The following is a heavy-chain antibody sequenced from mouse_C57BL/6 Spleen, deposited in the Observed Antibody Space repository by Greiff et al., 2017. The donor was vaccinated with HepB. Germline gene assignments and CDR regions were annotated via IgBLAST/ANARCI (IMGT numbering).Heavy chain of an antibody. CDR3: ARHGSSYSYAMDY. D-gene: IGHD1-1*01. V-gene: IGHV1-42*01. J-gene: IGHJ4*01. CDR1: GYSFTGYY. CDR2: INPSTGGT. Sequence: EVQLQQSGPELVKPGASVKISCKASGYSFTGYYMNWVKQSPEKSLEWIGEINPSTGGTTYNQKFKAKATLTVDKSSSTAYMQLKSLTSEDSAVYYCARHGSSYSYAMDYWGQGTSVTVSS.